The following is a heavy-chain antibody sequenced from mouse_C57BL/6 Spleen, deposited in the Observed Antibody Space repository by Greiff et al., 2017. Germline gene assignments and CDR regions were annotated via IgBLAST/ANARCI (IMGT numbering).Heavy chain of an antibody. CDR2: IDPSDSYT. Sequence: VQLQQPGAELVMPGASVKLSCKASGYTFTSYWMHWVKQRPGQGLEWIGEIDPSDSYTNYNQKFKGKSTLTVDKSSSTAYMQLSSLTSEDSAVYYCASSQYYGSSYWYFDVWGTGTTVTVSS. D-gene: IGHD1-1*01. CDR3: ASSQYYGSSYWYFDV. J-gene: IGHJ1*03. CDR1: GYTFTSYW. V-gene: IGHV1-69*01.